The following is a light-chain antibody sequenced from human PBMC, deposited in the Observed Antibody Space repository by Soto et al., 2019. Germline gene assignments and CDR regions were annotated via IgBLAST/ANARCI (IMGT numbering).Light chain of an antibody. CDR2: DAS. J-gene: IGKJ4*01. V-gene: IGKV3-11*01. Sequence: EIVLTQSPATLSLSPGERATLSCRASQSVSTYLAWYQQKPGQAPRLLIYDASNRATGIPARFSGSGSGTDFTLTISSLEPEDFAVYYCPQRRNWLTFGGGTKVEIK. CDR3: PQRRNWLT. CDR1: QSVSTY.